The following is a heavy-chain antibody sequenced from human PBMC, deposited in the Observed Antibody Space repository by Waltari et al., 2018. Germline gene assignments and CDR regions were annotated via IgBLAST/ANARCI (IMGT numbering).Heavy chain of an antibody. CDR1: GYSLFNNG. Sequence: QIQLTQSGPEVKSPGASVKVSCKASGYSLFNNGISWVRQAPGQTIECQGWICGYNGKTVDAQKTRGRATISADASTNFAYLDLRSLKSDDTAVYYCTTTFDGTGFFDHWGQGTLVTVSS. J-gene: IGHJ5*02. V-gene: IGHV1-18*01. CDR2: ICGYNGKT. D-gene: IGHD3-9*01. CDR3: TTTFDGTGFFDH.